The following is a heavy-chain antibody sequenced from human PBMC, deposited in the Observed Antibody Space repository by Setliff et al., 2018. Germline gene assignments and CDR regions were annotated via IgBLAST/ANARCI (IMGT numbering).Heavy chain of an antibody. D-gene: IGHD2-2*01. Sequence: SETLSLTCTVYGVSFSDYYWGWVRQSPGKGLDWIGEINHSGTTNYDPSLEGRISISVDTSKNQFSLILRSVTAADTAVYYCARGRMRGSCSGPSCTYDPFDIWCQGTPVTVSS. J-gene: IGHJ3*02. CDR3: ARGRMRGSCSGPSCTYDPFDI. CDR1: GVSFSDYY. CDR2: INHSGTT. V-gene: IGHV4-34*01.